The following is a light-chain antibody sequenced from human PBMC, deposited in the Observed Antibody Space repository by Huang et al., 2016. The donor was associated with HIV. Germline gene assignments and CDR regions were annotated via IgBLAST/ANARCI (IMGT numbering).Light chain of an antibody. CDR1: QTVSNNF. J-gene: IGKJ1*01. V-gene: IGKV3-20*01. CDR2: AAS. CDR3: HQYGTSVGT. Sequence: EIMLTQSPGTLSLSPGERATLSCGASQTVSNNFLAWYQHKPGQAPRLLIYAASSRATGIPDRFSGSGSRRDFNLTISRLEPEDFAVYYCHQYGTSVGTFGPGTKVDVK.